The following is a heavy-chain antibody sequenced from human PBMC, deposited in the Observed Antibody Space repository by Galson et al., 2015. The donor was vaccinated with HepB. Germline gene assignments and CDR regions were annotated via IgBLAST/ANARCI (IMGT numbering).Heavy chain of an antibody. D-gene: IGHD3-3*01. CDR1: GYTFTGYY. CDR2: INPNSGGT. V-gene: IGHV1-2*02. CDR3: AKTYDFWSGLTPFDY. Sequence: SVKVSCKASGYTFTGYYMHWVRQAPGQGLEWMGWINPNSGGTNYAQKFQGRVTMTRDTSISTAYMELSRLRSDDTAVYYCAKTYDFWSGLTPFDYWGQGTLVTVSS. J-gene: IGHJ4*02.